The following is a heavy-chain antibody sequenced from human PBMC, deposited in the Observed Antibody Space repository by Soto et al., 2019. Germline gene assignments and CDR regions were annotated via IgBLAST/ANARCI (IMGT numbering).Heavy chain of an antibody. J-gene: IGHJ1*01. Sequence: QVQLQESGQGLVKPSQTLSLTCTVSGGSISSGGYYWSWIRQHPGKGLEWIGYIYYSGSTYYNPSLKSRLTILVDTSKNPFSLKLSSVIAADTAVYYCAIYDSSGSRGFQHWGQGTMVNVSS. D-gene: IGHD3-22*01. V-gene: IGHV4-31*03. CDR2: IYYSGST. CDR3: AIYDSSGSRGFQH. CDR1: GGSISSGGYY.